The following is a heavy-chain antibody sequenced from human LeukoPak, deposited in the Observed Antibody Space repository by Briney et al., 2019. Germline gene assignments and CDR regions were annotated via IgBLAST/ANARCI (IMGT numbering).Heavy chain of an antibody. Sequence: GGSLRLSCAASEFSVGSNYMTWVRQAPGKGLEWVSLIYSGGSTYYADSVKGRFTISRDNSKNTLYLQMNSLRAEDTAVYYCARELITMVRGVIGSYFDYWGQGTLVTVSS. CDR3: ARELITMVRGVIGSYFDY. CDR1: EFSVGSNY. J-gene: IGHJ4*02. D-gene: IGHD3-10*01. V-gene: IGHV3-66*01. CDR2: IYSGGST.